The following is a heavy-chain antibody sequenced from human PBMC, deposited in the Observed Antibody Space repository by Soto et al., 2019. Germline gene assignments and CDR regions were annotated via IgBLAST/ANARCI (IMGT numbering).Heavy chain of an antibody. D-gene: IGHD4-17*01. V-gene: IGHV3-23*01. CDR3: AKSRTPVTTCYDY. J-gene: IGHJ4*02. Sequence: GGSLRLSCPASGFTFSTYAMSWVRQAPGKGLEWVSAINNGGGSTFYADSVKGRFTISRDNSKNTLYLQMNSLRAEDTAIYYCAKSRTPVTTCYDYWGQGALVTVSS. CDR2: INNGGGST. CDR1: GFTFSTYA.